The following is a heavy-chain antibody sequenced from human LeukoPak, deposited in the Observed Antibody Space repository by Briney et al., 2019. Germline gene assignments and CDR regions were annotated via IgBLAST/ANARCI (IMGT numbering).Heavy chain of an antibody. J-gene: IGHJ4*02. CDR3: ARDRSDGSGYYGYYFDY. Sequence: PSETLSLTCIVSGGSIGSYYWSWIRQPPGKGLEWIGHIYYSGSTDYNPSLRSRVTISADTSKNQFSLRLSSVTAADTAVYYCARDRSDGSGYYGYYFDYWGQGTLVSVSS. V-gene: IGHV4-59*01. CDR2: IYYSGST. CDR1: GGSIGSYY. D-gene: IGHD3-22*01.